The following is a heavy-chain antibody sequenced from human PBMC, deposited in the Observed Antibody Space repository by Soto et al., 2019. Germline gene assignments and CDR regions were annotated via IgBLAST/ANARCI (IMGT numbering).Heavy chain of an antibody. CDR1: GFTFSNYG. CDR2: ISYDGSNK. V-gene: IGHV3-30*03. Sequence: VQLVESGGGVVQPGRSLRLSCAASGFTFSNYGMQWVRQAPGKGLEWVTVISYDGSNKYYADSVKGRFTISRDNSKNTVYLQLSSLRPEDTAVYYCVGGRYFGDYWGQGALVTVSS. CDR3: VGGRYFGDY. D-gene: IGHD2-15*01. J-gene: IGHJ4*02.